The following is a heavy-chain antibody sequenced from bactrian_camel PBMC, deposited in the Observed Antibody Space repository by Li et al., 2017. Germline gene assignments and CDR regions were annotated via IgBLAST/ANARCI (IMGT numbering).Heavy chain of an antibody. J-gene: IGHJ4*01. CDR1: APTYETFY. D-gene: IGHD2*01. Sequence: HVQLVESGGGSVQAGGSLRLSCTASAPTYETFYLAWFREVPGKARERVACIDKNGSARLGDAVKGRFTISKDCAKNTLYLQMSSLTPDDTGMHICAAFCSGGYWSFKYWGQGTQVTVS. CDR2: IDKNGSA. V-gene: IGHV3S68*01. CDR3: AAFCSGGYWSFKY.